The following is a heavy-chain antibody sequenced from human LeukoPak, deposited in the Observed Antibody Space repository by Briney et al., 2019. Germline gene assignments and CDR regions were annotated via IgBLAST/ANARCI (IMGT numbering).Heavy chain of an antibody. V-gene: IGHV1-46*01. D-gene: IGHD5-18*01. J-gene: IGHJ4*02. Sequence: GASVRVSCKTSGYTFTYYYIHWVRQAPGQGLEWMGIINPSGGGTTYAQNFQGRVALTRDTSTSTVYMELSSLRSEDTALYYCARSPYTYGSLFYLDYWGQGTLVTVSS. CDR1: GYTFTYYY. CDR2: INPSGGGT. CDR3: ARSPYTYGSLFYLDY.